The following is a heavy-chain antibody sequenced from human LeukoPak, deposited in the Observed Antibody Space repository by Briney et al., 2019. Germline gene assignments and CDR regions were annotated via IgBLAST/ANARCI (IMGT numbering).Heavy chain of an antibody. V-gene: IGHV1-24*01. CDR2: FDPEDGET. CDR3: ARGLHYDFWSGYWFDY. Sequence: ASVKVSCKVSGYTLTELSMHWVRQAPGKGLEWMGGFDPEDGETIYAQKFQGRVTITTDESTSTAYMELSSLRSEDTAVYYCARGLHYDFWSGYWFDYWGQGTLVTVFS. J-gene: IGHJ4*02. CDR1: GYTLTELS. D-gene: IGHD3-3*01.